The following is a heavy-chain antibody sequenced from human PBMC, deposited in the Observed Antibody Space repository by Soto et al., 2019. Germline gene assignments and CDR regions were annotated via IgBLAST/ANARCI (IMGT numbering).Heavy chain of an antibody. V-gene: IGHV1-69*12. CDR3: ARDWDLARTSVTRLGWFDP. J-gene: IGHJ5*02. D-gene: IGHD4-17*01. Sequence: QVQLVQSGAEVKKPGSSVKVSCKASGGTFSSYAISWVRQAPGQGLEWMGGIIPIFGTANYAQKFQGRVTITADESTSTAYMELSSLRSEDTAVYYCARDWDLARTSVTRLGWFDPWGQGTLVTVSS. CDR1: GGTFSSYA. CDR2: IIPIFGTA.